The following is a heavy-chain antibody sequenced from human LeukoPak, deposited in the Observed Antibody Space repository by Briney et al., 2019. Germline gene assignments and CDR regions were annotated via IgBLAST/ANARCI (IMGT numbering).Heavy chain of an antibody. V-gene: IGHV4-59*08. J-gene: IGHJ4*02. D-gene: IGHD3-22*01. CDR2: IYYSGST. CDR3: ARLSDSDSSGYYWGFEY. Sequence: PSETLSLTCTVSGGSISSYYWSWIRQPPGKGLECIGYIYYSGSTNYNPSLKSRVTISVDTSKNQFSLKLSSVTAAETAVYYCARLSDSDSSGYYWGFEYWGQGTLVTVSS. CDR1: GGSISSYY.